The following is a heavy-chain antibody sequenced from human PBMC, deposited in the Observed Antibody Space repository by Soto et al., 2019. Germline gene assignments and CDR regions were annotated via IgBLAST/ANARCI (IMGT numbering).Heavy chain of an antibody. CDR1: GYSFTSYW. CDR2: IYPGDSDT. CDR3: ARLAGTGNYYYYGMDG. Sequence: HGESMKISCKGSGYSFTSYWIGWVRQMPGKGLEWMGIIYPGDSDTRYSPSFQGQVTISADKSISTAYLQWSSLKASDTAMYYCARLAGTGNYYYYGMDGWGQGTTVTVSS. J-gene: IGHJ6*02. V-gene: IGHV5-51*01. D-gene: IGHD6-19*01.